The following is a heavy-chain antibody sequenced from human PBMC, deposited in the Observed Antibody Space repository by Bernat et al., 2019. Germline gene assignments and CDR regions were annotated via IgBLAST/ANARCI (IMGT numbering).Heavy chain of an antibody. Sequence: EVQLVESGGGLIEPGGSLRLSCAVSDFTFTNAWMNWVRQAPGKGREWVGRIKSETDGGTTDYPASVKGRFSISRDDSKTTLYLQMNSLKTEDTAVYYCTTDRMHTSAWSEAFDIWGQGTMVTVSS. CDR1: DFTFTNAW. J-gene: IGHJ3*02. CDR2: IKSETDGGTT. D-gene: IGHD6-19*01. V-gene: IGHV3-15*07. CDR3: TTDRMHTSAWSEAFDI.